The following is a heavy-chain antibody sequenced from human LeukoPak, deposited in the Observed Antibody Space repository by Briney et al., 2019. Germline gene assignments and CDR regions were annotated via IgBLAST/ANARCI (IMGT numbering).Heavy chain of an antibody. CDR3: ATASIAYCGGDCYSNFDY. CDR2: FDPEDGET. Sequence: GASVKVSCKVSGYTLTELSMHWGRQAPGKGLEWMGGFDPEDGETIYAQKFQGRVTMTEDTSTDTAYMELSSLRSEDTAVYYCATASIAYCGGDCYSNFDYWGQGTLVTVSS. CDR1: GYTLTELS. V-gene: IGHV1-24*01. J-gene: IGHJ4*02. D-gene: IGHD2-21*02.